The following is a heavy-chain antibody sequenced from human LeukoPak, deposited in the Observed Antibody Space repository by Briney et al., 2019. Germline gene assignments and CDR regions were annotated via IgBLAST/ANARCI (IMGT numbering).Heavy chain of an antibody. CDR3: AREDYCSGGSCYSGYFQH. CDR2: IYYSGTT. V-gene: IGHV4-59*01. J-gene: IGHJ1*01. D-gene: IGHD2-15*01. CDR1: GGSISSYY. Sequence: SETLSLTCTVSGGSISSYYWSWIRQPPGKGLAGIGYIYYSGTTNYNPALKSRVTISVDTSKNQLSLKLSSVTAADTAVYYCAREDYCSGGSCYSGYFQHWGQGTLVTVSS.